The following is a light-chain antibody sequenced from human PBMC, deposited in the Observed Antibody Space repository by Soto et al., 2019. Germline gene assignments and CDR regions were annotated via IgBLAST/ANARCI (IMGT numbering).Light chain of an antibody. Sequence: DIQMTQSPSTLSASVGDRVTITCRASQSFSTWLAWYQQKPGKAPKLLIYETSNLESGVPSRFSGSGSGTDFTLTISSLQPDDFATYYCQQYEAYPLTFGGGTKVEIK. CDR3: QQYEAYPLT. J-gene: IGKJ4*01. V-gene: IGKV1-5*03. CDR1: QSFSTW. CDR2: ETS.